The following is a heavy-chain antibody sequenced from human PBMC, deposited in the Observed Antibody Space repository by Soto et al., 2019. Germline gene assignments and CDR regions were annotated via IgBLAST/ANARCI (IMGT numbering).Heavy chain of an antibody. CDR3: AKVSSGYYYYYYGMDV. V-gene: IGHV3-30*18. D-gene: IGHD3-3*01. CDR2: ISYDGSNK. J-gene: IGHJ6*02. Sequence: GGSLRLSCAASGFTFSSYGMHWVRQAPGKGLEWVAVISYDGSNKYYADSVKGRFTISRDNSKNTLYLQMNSLRAEDTAVYYCAKVSSGYYYYYYGMDVWGQGTTVTVSS. CDR1: GFTFSSYG.